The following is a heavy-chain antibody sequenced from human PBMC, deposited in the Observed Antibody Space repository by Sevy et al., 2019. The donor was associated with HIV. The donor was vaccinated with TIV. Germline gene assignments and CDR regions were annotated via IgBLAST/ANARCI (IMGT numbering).Heavy chain of an antibody. J-gene: IGHJ4*02. Sequence: GGSLRLSCSASGFTFSSYAMHWVRQAPGKGLEYVSAISSNGGSTYDADSVKGRFTISRDNSKNTLYLQMSSLRAEDTAVYYCVKGGTDYDFWSGLPLDYWGQGTLVTVSS. V-gene: IGHV3-64D*06. CDR3: VKGGTDYDFWSGLPLDY. CDR1: GFTFSSYA. CDR2: ISSNGGST. D-gene: IGHD3-3*01.